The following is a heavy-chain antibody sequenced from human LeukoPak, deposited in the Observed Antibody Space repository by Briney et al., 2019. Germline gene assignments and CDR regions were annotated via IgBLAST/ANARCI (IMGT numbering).Heavy chain of an antibody. CDR2: FDPEDGET. CDR1: GYTLTELS. D-gene: IGHD1-20*01. J-gene: IGHJ4*02. Sequence: GASVKVSCKVSGYTLTELSMHWVRQAPGKRLEWMGGFDPEDGETIYAQKFQGRVTMTEDTSTDTAYMELSSLRSEDTAVYYCATDLLTGQYYDCWGQGTLVTVSS. CDR3: ATDLLTGQYYDC. V-gene: IGHV1-24*01.